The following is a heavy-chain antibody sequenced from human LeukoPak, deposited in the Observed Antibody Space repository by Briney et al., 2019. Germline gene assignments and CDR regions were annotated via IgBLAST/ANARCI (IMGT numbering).Heavy chain of an antibody. V-gene: IGHV4-39*01. J-gene: IGHJ5*02. CDR3: ARGYSNYVPSWFDP. CDR1: GGSISSSSYY. CDR2: IYYSGST. D-gene: IGHD4-11*01. Sequence: PSETLSLTCTVSGGSISSSSYYWGWIRQPPGKGLEWIGSIYYSGSTYYNPSLKSRVTISVDTSKNQFSLKLSSVTAADTAVYYCARGYSNYVPSWFDPWGQGTLVTVSS.